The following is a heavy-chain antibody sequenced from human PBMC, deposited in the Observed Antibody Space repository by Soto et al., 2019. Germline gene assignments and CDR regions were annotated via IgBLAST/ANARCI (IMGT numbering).Heavy chain of an antibody. CDR1: GGSISSVGHY. J-gene: IGHJ6*02. CDR3: ARESGGYDASTRYGWGV. D-gene: IGHD5-12*01. Sequence: SETQSLTCSVSGGSISSVGHYWTWIRQQPGKGLEWIGYIYYSGSNDYNPSLKSRVTISVDRSKNQFSLNLSSVTAADTAIYYCARESGGYDASTRYGWGVWGVGTKVVVS. V-gene: IGHV4-31*03. CDR2: IYYSGSN.